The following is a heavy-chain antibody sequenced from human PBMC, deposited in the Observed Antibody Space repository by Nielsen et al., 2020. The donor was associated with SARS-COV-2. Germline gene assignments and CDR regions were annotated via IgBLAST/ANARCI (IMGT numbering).Heavy chain of an antibody. D-gene: IGHD3-9*01. V-gene: IGHV3-30*04. CDR2: ISSDGSNK. J-gene: IGHJ6*02. CDR1: GFTFSSYA. Sequence: GESLKISCAASGFTFSSYAMHWVRQAPGKGLEWVAVISSDGSNKYYADSVKGVFTISRDNSKNTLYLQMNSLRAEETAVYYCAREDYDILTRTYGMDVWGQGTTVTVSS. CDR3: AREDYDILTRTYGMDV.